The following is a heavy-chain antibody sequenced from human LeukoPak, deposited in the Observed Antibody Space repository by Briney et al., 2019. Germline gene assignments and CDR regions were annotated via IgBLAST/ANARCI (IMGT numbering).Heavy chain of an antibody. CDR1: GGTFSSYA. V-gene: IGHV1-69*04. D-gene: IGHD2-21*02. J-gene: IGHJ4*02. CDR3: ARGNAFPYCGGDCYSFFDY. CDR2: IIPILGIA. Sequence: GASVKVSCKASGGTFSSYAISWVRQAPGQGLEWMGRIIPILGIANYAQKFQGRVTITTDESTSTAYMELSSLRSEDTAVYYCARGNAFPYCGGDCYSFFDYWGQGTLVTVSS.